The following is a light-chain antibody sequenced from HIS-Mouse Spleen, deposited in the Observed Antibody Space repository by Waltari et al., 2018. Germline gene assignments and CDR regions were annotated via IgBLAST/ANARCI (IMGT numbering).Light chain of an antibody. V-gene: IGLV2-23*01. CDR2: EGS. CDR3: CSYAGSYRV. J-gene: IGLJ1*01. CDR1: SSDVGSYTL. Sequence: QSALTQPASVSGSPGQSITISCPGPSSDVGSYTLVSWYQQHPGKAPKLMIYEGSKRPSGVSNRFSGSKSGNTASLTISGLQAEDEADYYCCSYAGSYRVFGTGTKVTVL.